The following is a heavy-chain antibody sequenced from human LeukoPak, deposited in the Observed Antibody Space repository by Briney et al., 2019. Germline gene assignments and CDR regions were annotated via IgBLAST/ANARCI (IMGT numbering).Heavy chain of an antibody. J-gene: IGHJ4*02. V-gene: IGHV1-8*01. Sequence: ASVKVSCKASGYTFTSYDINWVRQATGQGLEWMGWMNPNSGNTGYAQKFQGRVTMTRNTSISTAYMELSSLRSEDTAVYYCASTYCSSTSCYPLGLDYWGQGTLVTVSS. CDR1: GYTFTSYD. CDR3: ASTYCSSTSCYPLGLDY. D-gene: IGHD2-2*01. CDR2: MNPNSGNT.